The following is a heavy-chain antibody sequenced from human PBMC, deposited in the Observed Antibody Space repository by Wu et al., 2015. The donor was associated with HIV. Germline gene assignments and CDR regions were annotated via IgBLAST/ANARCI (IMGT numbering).Heavy chain of an antibody. CDR1: GDSFSTYG. V-gene: IGHV1-69*18. D-gene: IGHD6-13*01. CDR2: IIPFFGTP. CDR3: ARVSGIYSSTWYVGY. J-gene: IGHJ4*02. Sequence: QVQLVQSGAEVKKPGSSVKVSCKAPGDSFSTYGISWVRQAPRQGLEWMGRIIPFFGTPIYSQKFQGRVTITADESTSTAYMELSSLRSEDTAVYFCARVSGIYSSTWYVGYWGQGTLVTVSS.